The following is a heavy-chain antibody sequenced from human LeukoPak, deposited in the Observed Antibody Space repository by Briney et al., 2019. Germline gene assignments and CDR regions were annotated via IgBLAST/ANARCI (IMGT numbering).Heavy chain of an antibody. CDR3: AKALGYCSGGSCYSPFYYYYGMDV. V-gene: IGHV3-23*01. CDR1: GFTFSSYA. J-gene: IGHJ6*02. Sequence: PGGSLRLSCAASGFTFSSYAMSWVRQAPGKGLEWVSAISGSGGSTYYADSVKGRFTISRDNSKNTLYLQMNSLRAEDTAVYYCAKALGYCSGGSCYSPFYYYYGMDVWVQGTTVTVSS. CDR2: ISGSGGST. D-gene: IGHD2-15*01.